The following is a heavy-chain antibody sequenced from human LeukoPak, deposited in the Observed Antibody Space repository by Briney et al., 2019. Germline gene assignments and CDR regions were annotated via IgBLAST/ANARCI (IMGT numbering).Heavy chain of an antibody. CDR2: IYTSENT. V-gene: IGHV4-4*07. J-gene: IGHJ5*02. CDR3: ARERGYCFDP. D-gene: IGHD3-3*01. Sequence: SETLSLTCTVSGGSISSYYWSWIRQPAGKGLEWIGRIYTSENTNYNPSLKSRVTMSVDRSKNPFSLKLSSVTAADTAVYYCARERGYCFDPWGQGMLVTVSS. CDR1: GGSISSYY.